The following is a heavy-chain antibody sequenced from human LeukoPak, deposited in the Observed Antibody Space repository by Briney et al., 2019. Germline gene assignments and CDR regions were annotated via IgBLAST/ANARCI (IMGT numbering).Heavy chain of an antibody. Sequence: SETLSLTCTVSGGSISSYYWGWIRQPPGKGLEWIGSIYYSGSTYYNPSLKSRVTISVDTSKNQFSLKLSSVTAADTAVYYCARGNGQWLAYDYWGQGTLVTVSS. J-gene: IGHJ4*02. D-gene: IGHD6-19*01. CDR1: GGSISSYY. CDR3: ARGNGQWLAYDY. CDR2: IYYSGST. V-gene: IGHV4-39*01.